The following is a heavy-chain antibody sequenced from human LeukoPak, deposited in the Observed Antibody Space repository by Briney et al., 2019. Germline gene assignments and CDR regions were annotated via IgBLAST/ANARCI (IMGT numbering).Heavy chain of an antibody. Sequence: PSETLSLTCTVSGGSISSSSYYWGWIRQPPGKGLEWIGSIYYSGSTYYNPSLKSRVTISVDTSKNQFSLKLSSVTAADTAVYYCARHRSVWRWNELDAFDIWGQGTMVTVSS. CDR1: GGSISSSSYY. D-gene: IGHD2-21*01. V-gene: IGHV4-39*01. CDR3: ARHRSVWRWNELDAFDI. CDR2: IYYSGST. J-gene: IGHJ3*02.